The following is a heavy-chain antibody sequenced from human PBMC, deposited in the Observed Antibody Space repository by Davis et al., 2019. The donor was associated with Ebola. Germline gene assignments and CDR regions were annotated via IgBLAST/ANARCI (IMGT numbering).Heavy chain of an antibody. J-gene: IGHJ3*02. CDR2: LGTSADT. CDR1: GFVFRNYV. V-gene: IGHV3-23*01. D-gene: IGHD1-26*01. CDR3: AKDTSNIWFDI. Sequence: GSLRLSCAASGFVFRNYVMSWVRQAPGKGLEWVSTLGTSADTYYADSVKGRFTISSDNSKNTLYLQMNGLRVEDTAIYCCAKDTSNIWFDIWGQGTNVTVSS.